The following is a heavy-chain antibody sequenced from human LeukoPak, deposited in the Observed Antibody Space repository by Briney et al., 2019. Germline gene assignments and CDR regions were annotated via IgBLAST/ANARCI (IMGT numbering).Heavy chain of an antibody. CDR3: AKGRGYYDSSGYYDPASFDY. CDR1: GFTFSSYG. Sequence: PGGSLRLSCAASGFTFSSYGMHWVRQAPGKGLEWVAVIWYDGSNKYYADSVKGRFTISRDNSKNTLYLQMNSLRAEDTAVYYCAKGRGYYDSSGYYDPASFDYWGQGTLVTVSS. J-gene: IGHJ4*02. CDR2: IWYDGSNK. V-gene: IGHV3-33*06. D-gene: IGHD3-22*01.